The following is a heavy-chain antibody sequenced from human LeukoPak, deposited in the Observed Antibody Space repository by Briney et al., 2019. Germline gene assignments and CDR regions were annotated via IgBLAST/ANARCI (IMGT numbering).Heavy chain of an antibody. V-gene: IGHV3-74*03. J-gene: IGHJ4*02. CDR2: IRPEGTTT. CDR3: ARDLDCILFHY. Sequence: TGGSLRLSCAASGFTFSTYWMHWVRQAPGKGLVWVSRIRPEGTTTAYADSVKGRFTISRDNAKNTLFLQMNSLSAEDTAVYYCARDLDCILFHYWGPGTLVTVSS. D-gene: IGHD3-9*01. CDR1: GFTFSTYW.